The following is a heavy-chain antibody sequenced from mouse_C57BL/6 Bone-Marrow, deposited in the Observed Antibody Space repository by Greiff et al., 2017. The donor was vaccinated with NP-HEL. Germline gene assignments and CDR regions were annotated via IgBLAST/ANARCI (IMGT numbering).Heavy chain of an antibody. CDR2: ISDGGSYT. J-gene: IGHJ4*01. Sequence: EVHLVESGGGLVKPGGSLKLSCAASGFTFSSYAMSWVRQTPEKRLEWVATISDGGSYTYYPDNVKGRFTISRDNAKNNLYLQMSHLKSEDTAMYYCARDGRGLLYAMDYWGQGTSVTVSS. V-gene: IGHV5-4*01. D-gene: IGHD4-1*01. CDR3: ARDGRGLLYAMDY. CDR1: GFTFSSYA.